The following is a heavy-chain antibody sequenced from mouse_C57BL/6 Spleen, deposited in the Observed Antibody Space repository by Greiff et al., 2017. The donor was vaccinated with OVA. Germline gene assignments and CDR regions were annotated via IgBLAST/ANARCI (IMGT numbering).Heavy chain of an antibody. V-gene: IGHV3-6*01. D-gene: IGHD4-1*01. CDR2: ISYDGSN. Sequence: EVKLVESGPGLVKPSQSLSLTCSVTGYSITSGYYWNWIRQFPGNKLEWMGYISYDGSNNYNPSLKNRISITRDTSKNQFFLKLNSVTTEDTATYYCARGAGTLYYAMDYWGQGTSVTVSS. CDR3: ARGAGTLYYAMDY. CDR1: GYSITSGYY. J-gene: IGHJ4*01.